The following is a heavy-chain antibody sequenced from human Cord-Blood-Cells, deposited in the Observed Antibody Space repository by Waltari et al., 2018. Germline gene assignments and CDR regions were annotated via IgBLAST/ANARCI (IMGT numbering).Heavy chain of an antibody. J-gene: IGHJ4*02. D-gene: IGHD3-10*01. CDR1: GFTFSSYW. V-gene: IGHV3-7*01. Sequence: EVQLVESGGGLVQPGGSLRLSCAASGFTFSSYWMSWVRQAPGKGLGWVANIKQDGSEKYYVDSVKGRFTISRDNAKNSLYLQMNSLRAEDTAVYYCARGSVVRGVIIDYWGQGTLVTVSS. CDR3: ARGSVVRGVIIDY. CDR2: IKQDGSEK.